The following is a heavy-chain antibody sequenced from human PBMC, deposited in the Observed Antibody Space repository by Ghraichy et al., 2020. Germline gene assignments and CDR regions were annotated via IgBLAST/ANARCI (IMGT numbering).Heavy chain of an antibody. V-gene: IGHV3-13*01. CDR1: GFSFSSYD. D-gene: IGHD2-2*01. Sequence: GGSLRLSCAASGFSFSSYDMHWVRQPTGKGLEWVSGIGTAGDTYYPGSVKGRFTISREDAKNSLYLQMNSLRAGDTAVYYCVRALGYCSSTGCFGYGMDVWGQGATVTVSS. J-gene: IGHJ6*02. CDR3: VRALGYCSSTGCFGYGMDV. CDR2: IGTAGDT.